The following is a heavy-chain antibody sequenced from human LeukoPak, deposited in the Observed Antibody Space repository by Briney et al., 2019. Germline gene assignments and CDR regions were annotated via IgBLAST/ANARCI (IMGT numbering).Heavy chain of an antibody. CDR1: GFTFSSYS. V-gene: IGHV3-21*01. Sequence: PGGSLRLSCAASGFTFSSYSMNWVRQAPGKGLEWVSSISSSSSYIYYADSVKGRFTISRDNAKNSLYLQMNSLRAEDTAVYYCARGSRLPRAHFDYWGQGTLVTVSS. D-gene: IGHD5/OR15-5a*01. CDR3: ARGSRLPRAHFDY. CDR2: ISSSSSYI. J-gene: IGHJ4*02.